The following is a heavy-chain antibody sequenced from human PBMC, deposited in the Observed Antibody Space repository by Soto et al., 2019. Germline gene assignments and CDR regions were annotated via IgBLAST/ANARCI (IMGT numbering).Heavy chain of an antibody. CDR2: ISAYNGNT. J-gene: IGHJ4*02. Sequence: VSVKVSCKASGYGFTSYGVSWGRKDNGQGLEWMGWISAYNGNTNYAQKLQGRVTMTTDTSTSTAYMELRSLRSDDTAVYYCARLRRWLADLFDYCGQGTLVTVSS. D-gene: IGHD6-19*01. V-gene: IGHV1-18*01. CDR1: GYGFTSYG. CDR3: ARLRRWLADLFDY.